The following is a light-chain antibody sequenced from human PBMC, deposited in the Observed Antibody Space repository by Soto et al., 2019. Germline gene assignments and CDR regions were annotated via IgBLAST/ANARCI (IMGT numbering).Light chain of an antibody. Sequence: QSVLTQPPSVSGAPGQRVTISCTGSSSNIGAGYDVHWYQQLPGTAPKLLMYGNTNRPSGVPDRFSGSKSDTSASLAITGLQAEDEAEYYCQSYDSSLSGSVFGGGTKLTVL. CDR2: GNT. CDR3: QSYDSSLSGSV. J-gene: IGLJ2*01. V-gene: IGLV1-40*01. CDR1: SSNIGAGYD.